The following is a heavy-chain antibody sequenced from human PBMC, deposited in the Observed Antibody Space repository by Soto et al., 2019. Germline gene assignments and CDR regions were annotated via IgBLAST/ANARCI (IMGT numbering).Heavy chain of an antibody. CDR3: ARDLWGYCGTDCYPLDV. V-gene: IGHV4-59*01. Sequence: SETLSLTCTVSGVSISRYYWSWIRQPPGKGLEWIGYMYNTGRTVYNPSFKSRVTISVDTSKNQFSLQLDSVTAADTATYYCARDLWGYCGTDCYPLDVWGQGTTVTVS. CDR1: GVSISRYY. CDR2: MYNTGRT. D-gene: IGHD2-21*02. J-gene: IGHJ6*02.